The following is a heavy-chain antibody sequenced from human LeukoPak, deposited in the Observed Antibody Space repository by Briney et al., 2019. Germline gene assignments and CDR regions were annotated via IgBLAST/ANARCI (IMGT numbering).Heavy chain of an antibody. CDR3: ARPSYGSGSQGAFYI. CDR1: GYSFTSYC. D-gene: IGHD3-10*01. CDR2: IYPGDSDT. V-gene: IGHV5-51*01. J-gene: IGHJ3*02. Sequence: AESLKISCKGSGYSFTSYCIGWVRQMPGKGLEWMGIIYPGDSDTRYSTSFQGQVTISAEKTISTAYQQWSSLKASDTAMDYCARPSYGSGSQGAFYIWGQGTMVTVSS.